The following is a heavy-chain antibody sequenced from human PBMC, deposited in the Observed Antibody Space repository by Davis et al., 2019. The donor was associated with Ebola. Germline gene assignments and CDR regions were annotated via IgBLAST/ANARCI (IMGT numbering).Heavy chain of an antibody. CDR1: GFTFSSYW. J-gene: IGHJ6*02. CDR3: ARDWITMVRGVIIVLDYYGMDV. V-gene: IGHV3-7*01. Sequence: LSLTCAASGFTFSSYWMSWVRQAPGKGLEWVANIKQDGSEKYYVDSVKGRFTISRDNAKNSLYLQMNSLRAEDTAVYYCARDWITMVRGVIIVLDYYGMDVWGQGTTVTVSS. CDR2: IKQDGSEK. D-gene: IGHD3-10*01.